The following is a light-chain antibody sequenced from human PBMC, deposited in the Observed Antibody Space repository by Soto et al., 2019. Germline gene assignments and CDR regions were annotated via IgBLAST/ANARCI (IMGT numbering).Light chain of an antibody. J-gene: IGLJ3*02. CDR1: SSNIGSDF. V-gene: IGLV1-47*01. Sequence: QPVLTQPPSASGTPGQKVTISCSGSSSNIGSDFVYWFQQLPGTAPTLLIYRNNQRPSGVPDRFSGSKSGTSASLAISGLRSEDEADYYCASWDGSLRGWVFGGGTQLTVL. CDR3: ASWDGSLRGWV. CDR2: RNN.